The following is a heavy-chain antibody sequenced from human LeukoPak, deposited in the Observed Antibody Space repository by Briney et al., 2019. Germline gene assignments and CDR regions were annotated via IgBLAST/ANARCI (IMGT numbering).Heavy chain of an antibody. Sequence: SETLSLTCTVSGGSISTYYWSWIRQPPGKGLEWIGYIYYSGSTNYNPSLKSRVTISVDTSKNQFSLNLSSVTAADTAVYYCAGQDCSGGSCYQYFQHWGQGTLVTVSS. CDR3: AGQDCSGGSCYQYFQH. D-gene: IGHD2-15*01. J-gene: IGHJ1*01. CDR1: GGSISTYY. V-gene: IGHV4-59*01. CDR2: IYYSGST.